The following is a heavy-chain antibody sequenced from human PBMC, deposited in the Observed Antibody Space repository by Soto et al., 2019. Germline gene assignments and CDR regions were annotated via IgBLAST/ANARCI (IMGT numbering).Heavy chain of an antibody. V-gene: IGHV4-34*01. Sequence: SETLSLTCTVSGGSISSYYWSWIRQPPGKGLEWIGEINHSGSTNYNPSLKSRVTISVDTSKNQFSLKLSSVTAADTAVYYCARDSTTVTTPGYQRPLDYWGQGTLVTVSS. CDR1: GGSISSYY. CDR2: INHSGST. CDR3: ARDSTTVTTPGYQRPLDY. J-gene: IGHJ4*02. D-gene: IGHD4-17*01.